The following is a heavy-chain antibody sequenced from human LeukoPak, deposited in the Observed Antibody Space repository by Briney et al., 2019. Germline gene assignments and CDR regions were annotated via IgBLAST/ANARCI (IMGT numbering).Heavy chain of an antibody. V-gene: IGHV3-30*02. CDR1: GFTFDCCG. D-gene: IGHD6-19*01. Sequence: GGSLRLSCAASGFTFDCCGMHWVRQAPGKGLEWVAFIRNVGNDKYYADSVKGRFFISRDNSKNTLSLQMNSLRVEDTAVYYCARDSSGWYGVDYWGQGTLVTVSS. J-gene: IGHJ4*02. CDR2: IRNVGNDK. CDR3: ARDSSGWYGVDY.